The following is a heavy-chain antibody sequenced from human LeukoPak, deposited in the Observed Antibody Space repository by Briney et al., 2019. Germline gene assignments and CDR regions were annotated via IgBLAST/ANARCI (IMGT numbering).Heavy chain of an antibody. CDR2: INPNNGGT. Sequence: ASVQVSCKASGYTFTAYHMHWVRQAPGQGLEWMGWINPNNGGTNLAQKFQGRVTMTRDTSISTAYMELSRLRSDDTAVYYCARDPSTYYYTDVWGIGTTVTISS. CDR3: ARDPSTYYYTDV. CDR1: GYTFTAYH. J-gene: IGHJ6*03. V-gene: IGHV1-2*02.